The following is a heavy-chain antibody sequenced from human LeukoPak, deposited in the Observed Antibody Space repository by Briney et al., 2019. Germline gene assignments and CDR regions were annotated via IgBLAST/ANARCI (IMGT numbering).Heavy chain of an antibody. CDR2: ISGSGRTT. V-gene: IGHV3-23*01. CDR1: GFTFSSYW. J-gene: IGHJ1*01. Sequence: GGSLRLSCAASGFTFSSYWMSWVRQAPGKGLEWVSGISGSGRTTYYADSVKGRFTISRDNSKNTLYLQMNSLRAEDTAVYFCAKVGATAGTLRIEYFQHWGQGTLVTVSS. CDR3: AKVGATAGTLRIEYFQH. D-gene: IGHD6-13*01.